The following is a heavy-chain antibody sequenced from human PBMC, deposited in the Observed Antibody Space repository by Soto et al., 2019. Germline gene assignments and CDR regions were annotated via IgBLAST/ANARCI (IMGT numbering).Heavy chain of an antibody. CDR2: INPSGGST. V-gene: IGHV1-46*01. CDR1: GYTFTSYY. Sequence: QVQLVQSGAEVKKPGASVKVSCKASGYTFTSYYMHWVRQAPGQGLEWMGIINPSGGSTSYAQKFQGRVTMTRDTSTSTVYMELSSLRSEDTAVYYCARDGEWELLHGTFDYWGQGTLVTVSS. D-gene: IGHD1-26*01. J-gene: IGHJ4*02. CDR3: ARDGEWELLHGTFDY.